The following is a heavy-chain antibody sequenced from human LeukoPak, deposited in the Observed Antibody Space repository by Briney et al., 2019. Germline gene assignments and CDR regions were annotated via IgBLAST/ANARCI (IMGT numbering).Heavy chain of an antibody. V-gene: IGHV1-18*01. CDR3: ARVSAVGGISSFDY. J-gene: IGHJ4*02. CDR2: VNTYSGYT. CDR1: GGTFSSYA. Sequence: GASVKVSCKASGGTFSSYAISWVRQAPGQGLEWMGWVNTYSGYTKDAQMFQGRLTMTTDTSTSTGYMELRSLRSDDTAVYYCARVSAVGGISSFDYWGQGTLVTVSS. D-gene: IGHD2-15*01.